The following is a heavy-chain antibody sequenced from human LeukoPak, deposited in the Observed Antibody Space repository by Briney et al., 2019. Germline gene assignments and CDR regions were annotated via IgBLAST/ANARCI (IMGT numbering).Heavy chain of an antibody. V-gene: IGHV4-61*02. D-gene: IGHD1-1*01. Sequence: SQTLSLTCTVSGGSISSGSYYWSWVRQPAGKGLEWIGRIYTSGSTNYNPSLKSRVTISVDTSKNQFSLKLSSVTAADTAVYYCARATRWNAFDIWGQGTMVTVSS. J-gene: IGHJ3*02. CDR1: GGSISSGSYY. CDR3: ARATRWNAFDI. CDR2: IYTSGST.